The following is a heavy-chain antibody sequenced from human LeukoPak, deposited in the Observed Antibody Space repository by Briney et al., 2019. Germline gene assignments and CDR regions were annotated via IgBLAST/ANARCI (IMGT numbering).Heavy chain of an antibody. Sequence: PSETLSLTCTVSGGSISSYYWSWIRQPPGKGLEWIGYIYYSGSTNYNPSLKSRVTISVDTSKNQFSLKLSSATAADTAVYYCARHNKVGARALLIWGQGTMVTVSS. V-gene: IGHV4-59*08. J-gene: IGHJ3*02. CDR2: IYYSGST. CDR3: ARHNKVGARALLI. D-gene: IGHD1-26*01. CDR1: GGSISSYY.